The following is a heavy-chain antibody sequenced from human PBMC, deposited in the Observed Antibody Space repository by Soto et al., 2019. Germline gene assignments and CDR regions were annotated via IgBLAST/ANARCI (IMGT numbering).Heavy chain of an antibody. Sequence: VQLLESGGGVVQRGGSLRLSCAASGFTVGSHAMSWVRQAPGKGLEWVSSISGSGDGTYYGDSVKGRFTISRDSSSSTLYLQMDNRRGEDTAVYFCTRSRRSILMVYGFGGMDVWGQGTTVTVSS. V-gene: IGHV3-23*01. CDR1: GFTVGSHA. D-gene: IGHD2-8*01. CDR3: TRSRRSILMVYGFGGMDV. J-gene: IGHJ6*02. CDR2: ISGSGDGT.